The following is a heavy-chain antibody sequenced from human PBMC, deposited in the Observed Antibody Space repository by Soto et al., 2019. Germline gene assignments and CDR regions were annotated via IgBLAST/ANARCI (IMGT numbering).Heavy chain of an antibody. D-gene: IGHD6-13*01. CDR3: AKEYGSSWYPWFDP. Sequence: PGGSLRLSCAASGFTFSSYGMHWVRQAPGKGLEWVAVISYDGSNKYYADSVKGRFTISRDNSKNTLYLQMNSLRAEDTAVYYCAKEYGSSWYPWFDPWGQGTLVTVSS. CDR1: GFTFSSYG. V-gene: IGHV3-30*18. CDR2: ISYDGSNK. J-gene: IGHJ5*02.